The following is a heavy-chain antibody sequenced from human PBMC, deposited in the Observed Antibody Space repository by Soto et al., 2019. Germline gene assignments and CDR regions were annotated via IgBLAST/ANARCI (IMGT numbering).Heavy chain of an antibody. J-gene: IGHJ5*02. CDR1: GGSISSGGYY. V-gene: IGHV4-31*03. D-gene: IGHD3-10*01. CDR3: ARDGAYYGSGTLGP. CDR2: ILYSGST. Sequence: QVQLQVSGPGLEKPSQTLSLTCTVSGGSISSGGYYWSWIRQHPGKGLEWIGYILYSGSTYYNPSLKSRVTISVDTSKNQFSLKLSSVTAADTAVYYCARDGAYYGSGTLGPWGQGTLVTVSS.